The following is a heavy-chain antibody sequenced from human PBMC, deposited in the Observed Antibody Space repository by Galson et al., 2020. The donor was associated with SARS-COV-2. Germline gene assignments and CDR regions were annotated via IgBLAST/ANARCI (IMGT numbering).Heavy chain of an antibody. Sequence: GGSLRLSCAASGFTFSSYGMHWVRQAPGKGLEWVAVIWYDGSNKYYADSVKGRFTISRDNSKNTLYLQMNSLRAEDTAVYYCAREGYYDSSGYYIDSGAFDIWGQGTMVTVSS. D-gene: IGHD3-22*01. V-gene: IGHV3-33*01. CDR1: GFTFSSYG. CDR3: AREGYYDSSGYYIDSGAFDI. CDR2: IWYDGSNK. J-gene: IGHJ3*02.